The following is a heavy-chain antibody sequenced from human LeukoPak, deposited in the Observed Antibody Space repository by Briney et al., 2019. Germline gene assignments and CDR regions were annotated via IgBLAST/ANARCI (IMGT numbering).Heavy chain of an antibody. D-gene: IGHD1-1*01. V-gene: IGHV1-2*02. Sequence: ASVKVSCKASGYTFTGYYMHWVRQAPGQGLEWMGWINPNSGGTNYAQKFQGRVTMTRDTSISTAYMELSRLRSDDTAVYYCARFTTGTTPHDAFDIWGQGTMVTVSS. J-gene: IGHJ3*02. CDR1: GYTFTGYY. CDR2: INPNSGGT. CDR3: ARFTTGTTPHDAFDI.